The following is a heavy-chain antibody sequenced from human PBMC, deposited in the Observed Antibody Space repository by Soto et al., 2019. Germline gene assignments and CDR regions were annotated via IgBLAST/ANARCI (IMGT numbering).Heavy chain of an antibody. J-gene: IGHJ4*02. V-gene: IGHV1-3*01. CDR1: GYTFTSYA. D-gene: IGHD2-2*01. CDR2: INAGNGNT. Sequence: ASVKVSCKASGYTFTSYAIDWVRQAPGQRLEWMGWINAGNGNTKYSQKFQGRVTITRDTSASTAYMELSSLRSEDTAVYYCARVRRPAAMSAFDYWGQGTLVTVSS. CDR3: ARVRRPAAMSAFDY.